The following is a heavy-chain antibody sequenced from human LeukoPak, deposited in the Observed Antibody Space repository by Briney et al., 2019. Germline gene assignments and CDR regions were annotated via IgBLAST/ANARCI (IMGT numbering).Heavy chain of an antibody. CDR3: AKRLAVAGTVAFDY. D-gene: IGHD6-19*01. Sequence: GGSLRLSCAASGFTFSSYSMNWVRQAPGKGLEWVSSIGSTSNYIYYADSVKGRFTISRDNSKNTLYLQMNSLRAEDTAVYYCAKRLAVAGTVAFDYWGQGTLVTVSS. CDR1: GFTFSSYS. V-gene: IGHV3-21*04. J-gene: IGHJ4*02. CDR2: IGSTSNYI.